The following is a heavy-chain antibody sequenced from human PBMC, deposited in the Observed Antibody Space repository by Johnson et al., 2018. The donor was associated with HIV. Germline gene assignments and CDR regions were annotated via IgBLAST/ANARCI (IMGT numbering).Heavy chain of an antibody. J-gene: IGHJ3*02. CDR1: GFTFSSYW. D-gene: IGHD6-13*01. Sequence: VQLVESGGGLVQPGGSLRLSCAASGFTFSSYWMSWVRQAPGKGLEWVANIKQDGSEKYDVDSVKGRFTISRDNAKNSLYLQMNSLRAEDTAVYYCAKDAAAAALRAFDNWGQGTMVTVSS. CDR3: AKDAAAAALRAFDN. CDR2: IKQDGSEK. V-gene: IGHV3-7*01.